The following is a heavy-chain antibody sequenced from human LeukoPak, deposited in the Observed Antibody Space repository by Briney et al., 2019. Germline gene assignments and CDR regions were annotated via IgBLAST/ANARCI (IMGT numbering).Heavy chain of an antibody. V-gene: IGHV3-30-3*01. CDR2: ISNDGSNK. CDR1: GFTFSSYA. Sequence: GGSLRLSCAASGFTFSSYAMSWVRQAPGKGLEWVAFISNDGSNKYYADSVKGRLTISRDNSRNTLHLQMNSLRADDTAVYYCARGDDYIWGSYRPFDYWGQGTLVTVSS. D-gene: IGHD3-16*02. CDR3: ARGDDYIWGSYRPFDY. J-gene: IGHJ4*02.